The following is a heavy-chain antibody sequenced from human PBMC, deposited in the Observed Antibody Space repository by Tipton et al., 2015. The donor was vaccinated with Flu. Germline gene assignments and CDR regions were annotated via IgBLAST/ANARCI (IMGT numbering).Heavy chain of an antibody. CDR2: IWSDGASK. V-gene: IGHV3-33*01. Sequence: SGFTFRNYGIHWVRQAPGKGLEWVAVIWSDGASKYYIDSVKGRFTVSRDNSKNTVYLQMNSLRSEDTVVYYCARDADTSSHYSKFDFWGQGTLVTVSS. D-gene: IGHD3-22*01. J-gene: IGHJ4*02. CDR1: GFTFRNYG. CDR3: ARDADTSSHYSKFDF.